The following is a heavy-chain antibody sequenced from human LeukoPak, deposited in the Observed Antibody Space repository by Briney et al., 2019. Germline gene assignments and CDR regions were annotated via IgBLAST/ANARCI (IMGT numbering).Heavy chain of an antibody. CDR2: IYSGGST. CDR3: ARDSSGWPFDY. V-gene: IGHV3-66*01. J-gene: IGHJ4*02. Sequence: GGSLRLSCAASGFTVSSNYMSWVRQAPGKGLEWVSVIYSGGSTYYAVSVKGRFTISRDNSKNTLYLQMNSLRAEDTAVYYCARDSSGWPFDYWGQGTLVTVSS. D-gene: IGHD6-19*01. CDR1: GFTVSSNY.